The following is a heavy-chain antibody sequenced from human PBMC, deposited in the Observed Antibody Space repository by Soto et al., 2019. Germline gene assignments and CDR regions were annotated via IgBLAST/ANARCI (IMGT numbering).Heavy chain of an antibody. CDR3: AREKGDTSPVSDP. CDR1: GGSISSGDYY. D-gene: IGHD1-26*01. Sequence: SETLSLTCTVSGGSISSGDYYWSWIRQPPGKGLEWIGYIYYSGSTYYNPSLKSRVTISVDTSKNQFSLKLSSVTAADTAVYYCAREKGDTSPVSDPWGQGTLVTLSS. V-gene: IGHV4-30-4*01. J-gene: IGHJ5*02. CDR2: IYYSGST.